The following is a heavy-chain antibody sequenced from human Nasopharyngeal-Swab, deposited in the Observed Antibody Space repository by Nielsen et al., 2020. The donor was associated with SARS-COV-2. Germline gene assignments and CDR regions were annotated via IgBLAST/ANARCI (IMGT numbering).Heavy chain of an antibody. J-gene: IGHJ4*02. Sequence: ASVKVSCKASGYTFTSYYMHWVRQAPGQGLEWMGIINPSGGNTNYAQKLQGRVTMTTDTSTSTAYMELRSLRSDDTAVYYCARDQYAHITMVRGGLYYFDYWGQGTLVTVSS. CDR3: ARDQYAHITMVRGGLYYFDY. V-gene: IGHV1-46*01. CDR1: GYTFTSYY. D-gene: IGHD3-10*01. CDR2: INPSGGNT.